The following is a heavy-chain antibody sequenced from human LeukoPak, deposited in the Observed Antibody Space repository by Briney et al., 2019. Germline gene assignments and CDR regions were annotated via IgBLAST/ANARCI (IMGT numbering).Heavy chain of an antibody. V-gene: IGHV1-46*01. D-gene: IGHD3-22*01. J-gene: IGHJ3*02. CDR1: GYTFTSYY. CDR3: ASLKNYYDSSGYLVTDAFDI. CDR2: INPRGGST. Sequence: GASVKVSCKASGYTFTSYYMHWVRQAPGQGLEWMGIINPRGGSTSYAQKFQGRVTMTTDTSTSKAYMELRSLKSDDTAVYYCASLKNYYDSSGYLVTDAFDIWGQGTMVTVSS.